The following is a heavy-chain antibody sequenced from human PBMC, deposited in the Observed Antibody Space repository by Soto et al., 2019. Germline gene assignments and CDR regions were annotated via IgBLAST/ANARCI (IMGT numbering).Heavy chain of an antibody. Sequence: QVQLVQSGAEVKKPGSSVKVACKASGGTFSSYAISWVRQAPGQGLEWMGGILPIFGTANYAQKFQGRVTITADKSTSTAYMELSSLRSEDTAVYYCATFWSGYYEMDDWGQGTLVTVSS. D-gene: IGHD3-3*01. J-gene: IGHJ4*02. V-gene: IGHV1-69*06. CDR3: ATFWSGYYEMDD. CDR2: ILPIFGTA. CDR1: GGTFSSYA.